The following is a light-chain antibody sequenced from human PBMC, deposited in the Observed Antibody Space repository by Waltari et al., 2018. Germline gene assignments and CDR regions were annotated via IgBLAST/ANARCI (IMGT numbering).Light chain of an antibody. J-gene: IGKJ4*01. V-gene: IGKV3-20*01. CDR3: EQYDGSVLT. CDR1: PSGSSIS. Sequence: IVLTQSPDTLSLSPGERATLSCRASPSGSSISLGWLQQKPGQAPRLVIYGTSNRATGCPDRFSGSGSGTDFTLTISRLEPEDFAMYYCEQYDGSVLTFGGGTKVEL. CDR2: GTS.